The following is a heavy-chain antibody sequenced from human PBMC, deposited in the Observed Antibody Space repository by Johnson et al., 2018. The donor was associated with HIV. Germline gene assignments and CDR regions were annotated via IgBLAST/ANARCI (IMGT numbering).Heavy chain of an antibody. CDR1: GFTFSSYW. V-gene: IGHV3-74*02. D-gene: IGHD7-27*01. CDR3: ASLGANWGRGAFDI. Sequence: VQLVESGGGLVQPGGSLRLSCAASGFTFSSYWMHWVRQAPGKGLVWVSRINSDGSSTSYADSVKGRFTISRDNAKNTLYLQMNSLRAEDTAVYYCASLGANWGRGAFDIWGQGTMVTVSS. J-gene: IGHJ3*02. CDR2: INSDGSST.